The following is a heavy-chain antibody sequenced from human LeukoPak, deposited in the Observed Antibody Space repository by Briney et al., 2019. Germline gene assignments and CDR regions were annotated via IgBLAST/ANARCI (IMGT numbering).Heavy chain of an antibody. Sequence: SETLSLTCTVSGGSISSYYWSWIRQPPGKGLEWIGYIYYSGSTNYNPSLKSRVTISVDTSKNQFSLKLSSVTAADTAVYYCASQQPAGTDAFDIWGQGTMVTVSS. CDR1: GGSISSYY. CDR2: IYYSGST. D-gene: IGHD2-2*01. CDR3: ASQQPAGTDAFDI. V-gene: IGHV4-59*01. J-gene: IGHJ3*02.